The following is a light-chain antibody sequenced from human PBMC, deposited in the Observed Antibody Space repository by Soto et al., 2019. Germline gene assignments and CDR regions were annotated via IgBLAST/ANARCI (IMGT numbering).Light chain of an antibody. J-gene: IGLJ2*01. Sequence: QPVLTQSPSASACLGASVKLTCTLSSGHNSYAIAWHQQQPEKGPRYLMKLNSDGSHNKGDGIPDRFSGSSSGAERYLTISSLQSEDEADYYCQTWGTGIPNVLFGGGTKLTVL. V-gene: IGLV4-69*01. CDR1: SGHNSYA. CDR2: LNSDGSH. CDR3: QTWGTGIPNVL.